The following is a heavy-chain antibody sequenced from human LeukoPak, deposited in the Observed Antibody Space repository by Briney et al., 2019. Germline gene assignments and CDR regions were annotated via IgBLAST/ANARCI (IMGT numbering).Heavy chain of an antibody. D-gene: IGHD1-26*01. V-gene: IGHV4-39*01. Sequence: SETLSLTCTVSGGSIRSNNYYWGWIRQPPGKGLEWIGSIYYTGSTYYNPSLKSRVTISVDTSKNQFSLKLSAVTAADTAVYYCARPASSGNFTQGAFDIWGQGKMVTVSS. CDR1: GGSIRSNNYY. CDR3: ARPASSGNFTQGAFDI. CDR2: IYYTGST. J-gene: IGHJ3*02.